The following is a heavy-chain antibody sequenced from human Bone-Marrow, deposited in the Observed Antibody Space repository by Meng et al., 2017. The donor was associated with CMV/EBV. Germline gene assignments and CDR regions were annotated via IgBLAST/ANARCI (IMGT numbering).Heavy chain of an antibody. Sequence: SVKVSCKASGGTFSSYAISWVRQAPGQGLEWMGGIIPIFGTANYAQKFQGRVTITTDESTSTAYMEPSSLRSEDTAVYYCASGGVSHRPSIAARRGFGDWFDPWGQGTLVTVSS. D-gene: IGHD6-6*01. V-gene: IGHV1-69*05. CDR2: IIPIFGTA. CDR3: ASGGVSHRPSIAARRGFGDWFDP. CDR1: GGTFSSYA. J-gene: IGHJ5*02.